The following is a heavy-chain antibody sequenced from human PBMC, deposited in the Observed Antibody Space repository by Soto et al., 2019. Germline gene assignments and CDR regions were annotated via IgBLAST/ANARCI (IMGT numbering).Heavy chain of an antibody. J-gene: IGHJ3*02. CDR2: IYYSGST. D-gene: IGHD3-22*01. CDR1: GGSISSNINY. V-gene: IGHV4-39*01. Sequence: KTSETLSLTCIVSGGSISSNINYWGWIRQPPGKGLEWIGSIYYSGSTYYNPSLKSRVTISVDTSKNQFSLKLSSVTAADTAVYYCARLKGYYYDSSGYLEGPYDVFDIWGQETMVTVSS. CDR3: ARLKGYYYDSSGYLEGPYDVFDI.